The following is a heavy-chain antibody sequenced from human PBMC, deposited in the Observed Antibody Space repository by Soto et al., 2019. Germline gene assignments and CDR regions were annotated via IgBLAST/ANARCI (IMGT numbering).Heavy chain of an antibody. J-gene: IGHJ4*02. CDR1: GFTFGSSW. Sequence: GGSLRLSCAASGFTFGSSWMHWVRQAPGKGLMWVSRINHDGTSTSYADSVKGRFTISRDNAKNTLYLQMDSLRAEDTAVYYCASPQSGGYSSSWYSIWGRGTLVTVSS. D-gene: IGHD6-13*01. V-gene: IGHV3-74*01. CDR3: ASPQSGGYSSSWYSI. CDR2: INHDGTST.